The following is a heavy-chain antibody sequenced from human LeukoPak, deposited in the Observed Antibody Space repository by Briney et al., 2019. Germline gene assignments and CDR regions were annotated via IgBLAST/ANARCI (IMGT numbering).Heavy chain of an antibody. CDR1: GFTFSTYG. D-gene: IGHD2-15*01. CDR2: IRYDADNK. V-gene: IGHV3-30*02. J-gene: IGHJ4*02. Sequence: PGGSLRLSCAASGFTFSTYGMHWVRQAPGKGLEWVAFIRYDADNKYYADSVRGRFTISRDNSKNTLFLQMNSLRAEDTAVYYCAKALGGYNYFDFWGQGTLVTVSS. CDR3: AKALGGYNYFDF.